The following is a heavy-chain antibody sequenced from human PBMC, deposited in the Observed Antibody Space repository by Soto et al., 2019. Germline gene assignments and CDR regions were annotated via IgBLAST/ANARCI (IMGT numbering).Heavy chain of an antibody. CDR3: AKGTTSYSSGWYGDAFDI. J-gene: IGHJ3*02. Sequence: PGGSLRLSCAASGFTFSSYGMHWVRQAPGKGLEWVAVISYDGSNKYYADSVKGRFTISRDNSKNTLYLQMNSLRAEDTAVYYCAKGTTSYSSGWYGDAFDIWGQGTMVTVS. CDR1: GFTFSSYG. V-gene: IGHV3-30*18. CDR2: ISYDGSNK. D-gene: IGHD6-19*01.